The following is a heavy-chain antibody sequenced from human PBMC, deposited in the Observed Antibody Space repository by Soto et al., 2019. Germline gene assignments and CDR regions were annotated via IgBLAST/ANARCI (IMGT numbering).Heavy chain of an antibody. Sequence: PGESLKISCQGSGYSFIDYWIGWVRQMPGKGLEWMGVIYPGDSDTRYSPSFQGQVTISADKSISTAYLQWSSLKASDTAMYYCASTSIAAAGKDYNWFDPWGQGTLVTVSS. V-gene: IGHV5-51*01. D-gene: IGHD6-13*01. CDR2: IYPGDSDT. J-gene: IGHJ5*02. CDR3: ASTSIAAAGKDYNWFDP. CDR1: GYSFIDYW.